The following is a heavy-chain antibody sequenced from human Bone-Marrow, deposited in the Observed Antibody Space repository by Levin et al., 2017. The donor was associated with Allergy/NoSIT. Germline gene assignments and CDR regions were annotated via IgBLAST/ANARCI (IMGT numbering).Heavy chain of an antibody. CDR3: AKDPFIDYVLLWFGEFADY. J-gene: IGHJ4*02. Sequence: GGSLRLSCAASGFTFSSYAMSWVRQAPGKGLEWVSAISGSGGSTYYADSVKGRFTISRDNSKNTLYLQMNSLRAEDTAVYYCAKDPFIDYVLLWFGEFADYWGQGTLVTVSS. CDR2: ISGSGGST. D-gene: IGHD3-10*01. CDR1: GFTFSSYA. V-gene: IGHV3-23*01.